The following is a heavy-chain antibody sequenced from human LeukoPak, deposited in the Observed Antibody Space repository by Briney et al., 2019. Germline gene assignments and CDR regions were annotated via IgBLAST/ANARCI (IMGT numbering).Heavy chain of an antibody. CDR3: QLATDC. J-gene: IGHJ4*02. D-gene: IGHD6-6*01. Sequence: GGSLRLSCAASGFTFSGSAIHWVRQASGKGLEWVGRIRSKINTYATAYAASVKGRFTISRDNSKNMLSVQMNSLTAGDTATYYCQLATDCWGQGTLVTVSS. V-gene: IGHV3-73*01. CDR2: IRSKINTYAT. CDR1: GFTFSGSA.